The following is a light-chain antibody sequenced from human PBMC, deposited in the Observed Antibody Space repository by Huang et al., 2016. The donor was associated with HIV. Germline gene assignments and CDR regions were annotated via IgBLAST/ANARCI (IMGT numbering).Light chain of an antibody. Sequence: DIQMTQSPSSLSASIGNRVTITCRASQSVTRFLNWYQQKPGKAPKLLSYTASDLQSGVPSRFGGSGSGTEFTLTINSLQPEDFATYYCQQSYTVPYTFGQGTKLEIK. CDR1: QSVTRF. V-gene: IGKV1-39*01. CDR2: TAS. J-gene: IGKJ2*01. CDR3: QQSYTVPYT.